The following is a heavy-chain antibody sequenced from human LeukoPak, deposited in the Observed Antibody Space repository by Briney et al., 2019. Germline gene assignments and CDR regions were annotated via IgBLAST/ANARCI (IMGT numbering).Heavy chain of an antibody. CDR2: IKSKTDGGTT. D-gene: IGHD3-10*01. CDR3: TVMVGSGSYYFDY. Sequence: PGGSLRLSCAASGFTFSNAWMSWVRQAPGKGLEWVGRIKSKTDGGTTDYAAPVKGRFTISRDDSKNTLYLQMNSLKTEDTAVYYCTVMVGSGSYYFDYWGQGTLVTVSS. J-gene: IGHJ4*02. CDR1: GFTFSNAW. V-gene: IGHV3-15*01.